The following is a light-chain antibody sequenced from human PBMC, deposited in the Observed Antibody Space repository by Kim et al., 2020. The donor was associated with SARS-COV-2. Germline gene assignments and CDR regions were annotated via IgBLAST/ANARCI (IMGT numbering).Light chain of an antibody. J-gene: IGKJ5*01. CDR2: DTS. CDR3: QKYNFLPT. Sequence: EIIMTQSPGTLSVSPGERATLSFWASQSIRSNLAWYQHKPGQAPRLLIYDTSTRATGIPARFSSSGSGTEFTLTIGSLQSEDFAVYYCQKYNFLPTFGQGTRLEIK. V-gene: IGKV3-15*01. CDR1: QSIRSN.